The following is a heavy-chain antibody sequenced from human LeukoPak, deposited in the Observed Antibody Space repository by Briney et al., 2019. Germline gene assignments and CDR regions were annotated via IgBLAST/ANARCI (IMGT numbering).Heavy chain of an antibody. CDR1: GFTFGDYA. D-gene: IGHD3-9*01. CDR3: TTECGLRYFDWLSFCPFDL. CDR2: IRSKAYGGTT. V-gene: IGHV3-49*03. J-gene: IGHJ2*01. Sequence: GGSLRLSCTASGFTFGDYAMSWFRQAPGKGLEWVGFIRSKAYGGTTEYAASVKGRFIISRDDSKNTLYLQMNSLKTEDTAVYYCTTECGLRYFDWLSFCPFDLWGRGTLVTVSS.